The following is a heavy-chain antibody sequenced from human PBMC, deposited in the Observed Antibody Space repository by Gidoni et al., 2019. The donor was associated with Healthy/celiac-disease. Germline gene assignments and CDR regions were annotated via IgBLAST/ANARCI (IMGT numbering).Heavy chain of an antibody. CDR3: ARVAIPRGYSYGVNWFDP. D-gene: IGHD5-18*01. Sequence: QVQLVQSGAEVKKPGASVKVSCKASGYTFTSYDINWVRQATGQGLEWMGWMNPNSGNTGYAQKFQGRVTMTRNTSISTAYMELSSLRSEDTAVYYCARVAIPRGYSYGVNWFDPWGQGTLVTVSS. J-gene: IGHJ5*02. V-gene: IGHV1-8*01. CDR2: MNPNSGNT. CDR1: GYTFTSYD.